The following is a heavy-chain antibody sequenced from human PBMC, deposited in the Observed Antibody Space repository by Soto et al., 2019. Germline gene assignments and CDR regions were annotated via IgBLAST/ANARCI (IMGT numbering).Heavy chain of an antibody. CDR2: AHHSGRT. CDR1: GGSITSSNW. J-gene: IGHJ4*02. CDR3: ERSDGRY. Sequence: SETLSLTCTVSGGSITSSNWWNWVRQSPGKGLEWIGEAHHSGRTNYNPSLKSRVTISVDTSKNQFSLKLSSVTAADTAVYYCERSDGRYWGQGTLVTVSS. V-gene: IGHV4-4*02.